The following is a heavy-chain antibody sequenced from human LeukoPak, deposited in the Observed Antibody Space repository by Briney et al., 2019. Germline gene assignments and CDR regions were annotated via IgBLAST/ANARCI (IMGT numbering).Heavy chain of an antibody. D-gene: IGHD5-24*01. CDR1: GGYISGYY. J-gene: IGHJ5*02. Sequence: SETLSLTCTVSGGYISGYYWNWIRQPAGKGLEWIGRIYTSGNTNYNPSLKSRVTMSVDTSKNQFSLKLSSVTAADTAVYYCARTENYIPEDCFDPWGQGTLVTVSS. CDR2: IYTSGNT. CDR3: ARTENYIPEDCFDP. V-gene: IGHV4-4*07.